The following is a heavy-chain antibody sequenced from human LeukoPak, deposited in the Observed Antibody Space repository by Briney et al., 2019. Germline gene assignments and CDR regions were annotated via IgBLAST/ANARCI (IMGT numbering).Heavy chain of an antibody. Sequence: GGSLRLSCAASGFTFSSYEMNWVRQAPGKGLEWVSYISSRGTTRYYADSVKGRFTISRDNAKNSLYLQMNSLRAEDTAVYYCARMYSGSYNLDYWGQGTLVTVSS. CDR3: ARMYSGSYNLDY. CDR1: GFTFSSYE. CDR2: ISSRGTTR. D-gene: IGHD1-26*01. J-gene: IGHJ4*02. V-gene: IGHV3-48*03.